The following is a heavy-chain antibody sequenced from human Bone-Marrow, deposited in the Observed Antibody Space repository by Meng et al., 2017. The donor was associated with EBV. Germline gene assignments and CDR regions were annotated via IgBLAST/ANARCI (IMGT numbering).Heavy chain of an antibody. D-gene: IGHD3-16*02. J-gene: IGHJ4*02. CDR1: GFPFSSYA. CDR2: VSGSGGST. V-gene: IGHV3-23*01. Sequence: EVQLLESXXGLVQPGGXLRLSCAASGFPFSSYAMSWVRQAPGKGLEWVSAVSGSGGSTHYADSVKGRFTISRDNSKNTLYLQMTSLRAEDTAVYYCAQGPWGYQCDYWGQGTLVTVSS. CDR3: AQGPWGYQCDY.